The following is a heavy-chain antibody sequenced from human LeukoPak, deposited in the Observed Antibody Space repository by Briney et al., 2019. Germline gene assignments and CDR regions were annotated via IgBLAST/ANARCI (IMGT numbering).Heavy chain of an antibody. CDR1: GGSFSGYY. J-gene: IGHJ5*02. D-gene: IGHD2-2*01. V-gene: IGHV4-34*01. Sequence: SETLSLTCAVYGGSFSGYYWSWIRQPPGKGLEWIGEINHSGSTNYNPSLKSRVAISVDTSKNQFSLKLTSVTAADTAVYFCARSLKCGTSCDYNWFDPWGQGTLVTVSS. CDR3: ARSLKCGTSCDYNWFDP. CDR2: INHSGST.